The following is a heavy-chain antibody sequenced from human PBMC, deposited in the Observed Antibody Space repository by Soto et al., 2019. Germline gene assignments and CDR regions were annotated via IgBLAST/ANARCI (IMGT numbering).Heavy chain of an antibody. J-gene: IGHJ6*02. V-gene: IGHV4-4*07. CDR3: AREGYSDTYPYFQALEI. Sequence: SETLSLTCTVSRGSISNYYWTWIRQPAGKGLEWIGRIYTSGSTNYNPSLKSRVTMSVDTSKCQFSLNLRAVTAADTAIYYCAREGYSDTYPYFQALEILGQGTTVTVSS. D-gene: IGHD4-17*01. CDR1: RGSISNYY. CDR2: IYTSGST.